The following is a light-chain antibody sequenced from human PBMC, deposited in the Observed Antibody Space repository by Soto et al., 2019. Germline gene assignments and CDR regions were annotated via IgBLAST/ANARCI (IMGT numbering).Light chain of an antibody. J-gene: IGKJ2*01. CDR3: QQYNNWLYT. V-gene: IGKV3-15*01. CDR2: GAS. Sequence: EIVMTQSPATLSVSPGERATLSCRASQSVSSNLAWYQQKPGQAPRLLIYGASTRATGIPARFSGSRSGTEFTLTISSLQSEDFAVYYCQQYNNWLYTLGPGTKLEIK. CDR1: QSVSSN.